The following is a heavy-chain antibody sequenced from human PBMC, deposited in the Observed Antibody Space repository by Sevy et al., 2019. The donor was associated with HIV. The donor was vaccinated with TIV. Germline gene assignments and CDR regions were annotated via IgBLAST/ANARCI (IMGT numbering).Heavy chain of an antibody. Sequence: GGSLRLSCAASGFNFNTYAMNWVRQTPDKGLEWVSGITATGDRTFYTDSVRGRFTMSRDNSKNTVYLQLNNVRAEDTAIYYCGKRDNNERFNGYSVFDYWGQGTLVTVSS. CDR2: ITATGDRT. CDR1: GFNFNTYA. D-gene: IGHD1-26*01. J-gene: IGHJ4*02. V-gene: IGHV3-23*01. CDR3: GKRDNNERFNGYSVFDY.